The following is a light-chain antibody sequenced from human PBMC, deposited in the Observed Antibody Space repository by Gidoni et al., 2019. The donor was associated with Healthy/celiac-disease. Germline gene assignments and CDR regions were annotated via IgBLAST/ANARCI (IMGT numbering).Light chain of an antibody. Sequence: DIKMTRSPSTLSASVGDRVTITCRASQSISSWVAWYQRKPGQAPKLLIYKASSLERGVPSRFSGSGSGTEFTLTISSLQPDDFATYYCQQYNSYWTFGQGTKVEIK. CDR1: QSISSW. CDR3: QQYNSYWT. J-gene: IGKJ1*01. CDR2: KAS. V-gene: IGKV1-5*03.